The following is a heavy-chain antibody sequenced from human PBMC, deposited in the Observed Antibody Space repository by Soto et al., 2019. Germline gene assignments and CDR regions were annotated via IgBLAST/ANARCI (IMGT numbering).Heavy chain of an antibody. V-gene: IGHV4-59*01. J-gene: IGHJ5*02. CDR1: GGSISSYY. CDR2: IYYSDSI. Sequence: SETLSLTCTVSGGSISSYYWSWIRQPPGKGLEWIGYIYYSDSINYNPSLKSRVIISDDTSKNQFFLRLSSVTAADTAVYYCARVPGPWGQGTLVTVSS. D-gene: IGHD7-27*01. CDR3: ARVPGP.